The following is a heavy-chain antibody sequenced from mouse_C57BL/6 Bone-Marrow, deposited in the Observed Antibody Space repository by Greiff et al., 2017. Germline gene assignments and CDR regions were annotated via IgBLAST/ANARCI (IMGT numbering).Heavy chain of an antibody. CDR1: GYTFTDSN. CDR2: INPNNGGT. CDR3: ARQLRLREYFDV. Sequence: VQLQQSGPELVKPGASVKIPCKASGYTFTDSNMDWVKQSHGTSLEWIGDINPNNGGTIYNQKFKGKATLTVDTASSTASMELRTLTSEDTAVYYCARQLRLREYFDVWGTGTTVTVSS. D-gene: IGHD3-2*02. V-gene: IGHV1-18*01. J-gene: IGHJ1*03.